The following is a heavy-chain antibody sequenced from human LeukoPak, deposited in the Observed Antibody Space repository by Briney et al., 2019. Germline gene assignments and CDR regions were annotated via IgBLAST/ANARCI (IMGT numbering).Heavy chain of an antibody. CDR1: GFTISSNY. V-gene: IGHV3-53*01. Sequence: GGSLRLSCAASGFTISSNYMSWVRQAPGKGLEWVSVIYSGGSTYYADSVKGRFTISRDNSKNTLYLQMNSLRAEDTAVYYCARAALTTVTSYYFDYWGQGTLVTVSS. D-gene: IGHD4-17*01. CDR2: IYSGGST. CDR3: ARAALTTVTSYYFDY. J-gene: IGHJ4*02.